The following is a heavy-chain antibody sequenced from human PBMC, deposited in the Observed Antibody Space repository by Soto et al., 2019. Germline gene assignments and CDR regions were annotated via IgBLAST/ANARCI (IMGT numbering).Heavy chain of an antibody. CDR1: GGSISTGGYY. Sequence: SETLSLTCTVSGGSISTGGYYWSWIRQHPGKGLEWIGYIYYSGTTYYNPSLKSRVTISVDTSKNQFSLKLSSVTAADTAVYYCAASCVACGGFNYYGMDVWGQGTTVTVSS. D-gene: IGHD2-21*01. CDR2: IYYSGTT. J-gene: IGHJ6*02. V-gene: IGHV4-31*03. CDR3: AASCVACGGFNYYGMDV.